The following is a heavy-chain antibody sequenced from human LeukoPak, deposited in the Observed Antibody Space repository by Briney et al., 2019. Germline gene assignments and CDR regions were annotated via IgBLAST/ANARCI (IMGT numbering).Heavy chain of an antibody. V-gene: IGHV1-18*01. J-gene: IGHJ4*02. CDR3: ARDKVGRWDLHSSPKDY. CDR2: ISAYNGNT. CDR1: GYTFTSYG. D-gene: IGHD1-26*01. Sequence: ASVKVSCKASGYTFTSYGIRWVRQAPGQGLEWMGWISAYNGNTKYAQKLQGRVTMTTNTSTSTAYMELRGLRSDDTAVYYCARDKVGRWDLHSSPKDYWGQGTLATVSA.